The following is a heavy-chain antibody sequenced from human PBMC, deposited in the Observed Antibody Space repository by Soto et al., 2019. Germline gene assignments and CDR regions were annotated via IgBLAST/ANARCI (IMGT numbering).Heavy chain of an antibody. CDR1: GFTVSNNY. J-gene: IGHJ3*02. CDR3: ARGGGAYCGNDCIRAVDI. V-gene: IGHV3-66*01. CDR2: IYSGGDT. D-gene: IGHD2-21*02. Sequence: EVQLVESGGGLVQPGGSLRLSCAVSGFTVSNNYMSWVRQAPEKGLEWISVIYSGGDTYYADSVKVRFIISRDNSNNTLYLPMNSSRVDDTAVYYCARGGGAYCGNDCIRAVDIWGQGTMVTVSS.